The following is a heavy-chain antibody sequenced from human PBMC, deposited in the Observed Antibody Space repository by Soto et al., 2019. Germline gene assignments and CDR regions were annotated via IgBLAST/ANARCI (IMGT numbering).Heavy chain of an antibody. Sequence: GASVKVSCTASGGTFSSYAISWVRQAPGQGLEWMGGIIPIFGTANYVQKFHRRVTMTRDKSISTAYMELRSLRSDDTAVYYCARNGNWFDPWGQGTLVTVSS. V-gene: IGHV1-69*05. CDR2: IIPIFGTA. CDR3: ARNGNWFDP. D-gene: IGHD2-8*01. CDR1: GGTFSSYA. J-gene: IGHJ5*02.